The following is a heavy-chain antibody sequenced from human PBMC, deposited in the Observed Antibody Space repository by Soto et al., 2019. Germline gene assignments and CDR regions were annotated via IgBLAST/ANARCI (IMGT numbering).Heavy chain of an antibody. D-gene: IGHD3-22*01. CDR1: GYRFTSYL. V-gene: IGHV5-51*01. CDR2: IYPADSDT. Sequence: PGESLKISCKASGYRFTSYLIGWVRQLPGKGLEWMGIIYPADSDTRYSPSFQGQVTISAGKSISTAYLQWSSLKASDTAIYYCARSTYYYDSSGYYNYYYYAMDVWGQGTTVTV. J-gene: IGHJ6*02. CDR3: ARSTYYYDSSGYYNYYYYAMDV.